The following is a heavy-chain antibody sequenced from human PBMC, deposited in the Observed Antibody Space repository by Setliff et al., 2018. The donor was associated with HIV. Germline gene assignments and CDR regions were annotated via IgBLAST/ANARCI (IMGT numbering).Heavy chain of an antibody. V-gene: IGHV3-23*01. J-gene: IGHJ3*02. D-gene: IGHD5-12*01. CDR2: ISGSGAST. CDR3: AKGRYGGYDWGTLDI. Sequence: GGSLRLSCAASGFTFSSYEMNWVRQAPGKGLEWVLVISGSGASTYYADSVKGRFTISRDNSKNTLYLQMNSLRVEDTAVYYCAKGRYGGYDWGTLDIWGQGTMVTVSS. CDR1: GFTFSSYE.